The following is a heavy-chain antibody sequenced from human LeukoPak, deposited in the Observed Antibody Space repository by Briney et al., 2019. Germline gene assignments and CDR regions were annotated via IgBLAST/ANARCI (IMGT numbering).Heavy chain of an antibody. Sequence: SETLSLTCTVCGGSISIYYWSWIRQPAGKGLEWIGRIYTSGSTNYNPSLKSRVTMSVDTFKNQFSLKLSSVTAADTAVYYCARSSWSSFDYWGQGTLVTVSS. CDR1: GGSISIYY. CDR2: IYTSGST. J-gene: IGHJ4*02. D-gene: IGHD3-3*01. CDR3: ARSSWSSFDY. V-gene: IGHV4-4*07.